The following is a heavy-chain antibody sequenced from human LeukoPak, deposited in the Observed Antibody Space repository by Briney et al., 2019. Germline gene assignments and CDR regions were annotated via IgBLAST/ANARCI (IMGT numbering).Heavy chain of an antibody. CDR1: GFTFSNYA. Sequence: PGGSLRLSCAASGFTFSNYAVSWVRQAPGKGLAWVSAISDSGDRTQYADSVKGRFTISRDNSQSTLYLQMNSLRAEDTAVYYCAKGSSNWRNYYYFDYWGQGTLVTVSS. V-gene: IGHV3-23*01. CDR3: AKGSSNWRNYYYFDY. CDR2: ISDSGDRT. J-gene: IGHJ4*02. D-gene: IGHD6-13*01.